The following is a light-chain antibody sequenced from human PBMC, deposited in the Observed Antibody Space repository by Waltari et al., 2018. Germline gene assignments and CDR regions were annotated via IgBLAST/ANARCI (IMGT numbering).Light chain of an antibody. J-gene: IGKJ4*01. CDR1: QTVRTTY. CDR2: GAS. Sequence: TVLTQSPGTLSLSPGERATLSCRASQTVRTTYLAWYQQKPGQAPTLLIYGASSRATGIPDRFTGSGSGTDFSLTISSLEPEDFAVYYCQQYDVSPLTFGGGTKVEIK. CDR3: QQYDVSPLT. V-gene: IGKV3-20*01.